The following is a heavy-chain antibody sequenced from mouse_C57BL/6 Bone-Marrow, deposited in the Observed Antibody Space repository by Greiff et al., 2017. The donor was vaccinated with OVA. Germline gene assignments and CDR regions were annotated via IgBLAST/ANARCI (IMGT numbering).Heavy chain of an antibody. D-gene: IGHD4-1*01. Sequence: QVQLQQSGPELVKPGASVKISCKASGYSFTRSYIHWVKQRPGQGLEWIGWIYPGNGNTKYNEKFKGKATLTADTSSSTAYMQLSSLTSEDSAVYYCARWDWDPDYWGQGTTLTVSS. CDR1: GYSFTRSY. CDR3: ARWDWDPDY. V-gene: IGHV1-66*01. J-gene: IGHJ2*01. CDR2: IYPGNGNT.